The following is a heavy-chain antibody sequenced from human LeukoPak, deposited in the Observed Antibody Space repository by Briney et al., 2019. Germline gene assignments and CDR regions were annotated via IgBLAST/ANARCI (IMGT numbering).Heavy chain of an antibody. D-gene: IGHD1-26*01. J-gene: IGHJ3*02. Sequence: KRSETLSLTCTVSGGSISSSSYYWGWIRQPPGKGLEWIGSIYYSGSTYYNPSLKSRVTISVDTSKNQFSLKLSSVTAADTAVYYCARDEWEPYGGAFDIWGQGTMVTVSS. CDR2: IYYSGST. CDR3: ARDEWEPYGGAFDI. CDR1: GGSISSSSYY. V-gene: IGHV4-39*07.